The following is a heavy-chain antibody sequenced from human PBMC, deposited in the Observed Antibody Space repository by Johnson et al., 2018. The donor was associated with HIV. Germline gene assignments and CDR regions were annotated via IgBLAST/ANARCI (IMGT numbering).Heavy chain of an antibody. CDR1: GFTFSDYY. D-gene: IGHD1-26*01. J-gene: IGHJ3*02. Sequence: QEQLVESGGGLVQPGGSLRLSCAASGFTFSDYYMSWVRQAPGKGLEWVALISYDGSKKFYADSLKGRFTIYRDSSMKTLDLQMNSLKIEDTAVYSCAQDWSRTVGATLGPGAFDIWGQGTMVTVSS. V-gene: IGHV3-30*18. CDR2: ISYDGSKK. CDR3: AQDWSRTVGATLGPGAFDI.